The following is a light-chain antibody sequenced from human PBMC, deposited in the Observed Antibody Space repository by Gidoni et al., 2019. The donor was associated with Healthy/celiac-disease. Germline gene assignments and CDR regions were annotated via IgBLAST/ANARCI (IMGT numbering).Light chain of an antibody. CDR1: QSISSY. CDR2: AAS. CDR3: QQSYSIPLT. V-gene: IGKV1-39*01. J-gene: IGKJ4*01. Sequence: DIQMTQSPSSLSASVVDRVTITCRASQSISSYLNWYQQKPGKAPKLLIYAASSLQSGVPSRFSGSGSGTDFTLTISSLQPEDFATYYCQQSYSIPLTFGGXTKVEIK.